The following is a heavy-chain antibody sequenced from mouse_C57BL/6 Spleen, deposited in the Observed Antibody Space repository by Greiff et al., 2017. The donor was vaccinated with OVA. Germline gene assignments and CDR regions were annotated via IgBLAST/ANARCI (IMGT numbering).Heavy chain of an antibody. CDR1: GYTFTSYG. D-gene: IGHD2-2*01. V-gene: IGHV1-81*01. Sequence: VQRVESGAELARPGASVKLSCKASGYTFTSYGISWVKQRTGQGLEWIGEIYPRSGNTYYNEKFKGKATLTADKSSSTAYMELRSLTSEDSAVYFCAREGMVTTKMDYWGQGTSVTVSS. J-gene: IGHJ4*01. CDR3: AREGMVTTKMDY. CDR2: IYPRSGNT.